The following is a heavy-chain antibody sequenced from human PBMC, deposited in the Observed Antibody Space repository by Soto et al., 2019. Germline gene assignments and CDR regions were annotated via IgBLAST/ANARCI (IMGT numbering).Heavy chain of an antibody. CDR1: GYTFSTYG. D-gene: IGHD2-15*01. J-gene: IGHJ6*02. CDR2: ITDYNGNT. CDR3: ARHAYCSGGTCYSEDGMDV. Sequence: QVQLVQSGSEVRKPGASVKVSCQASGYTFSTYGISWVRQAPGQGLDWIGWITDYNGNTDYARGVQDRVTMPTDRATTKAYMELRSLRSDDTAVYYCARHAYCSGGTCYSEDGMDVWGQGTTVTVS. V-gene: IGHV1-18*01.